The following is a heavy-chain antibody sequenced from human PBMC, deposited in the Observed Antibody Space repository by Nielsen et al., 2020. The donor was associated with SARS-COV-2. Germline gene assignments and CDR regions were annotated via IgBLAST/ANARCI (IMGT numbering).Heavy chain of an antibody. CDR3: AREWIQLRGPLDY. CDR2: ISGTGRST. CDR1: GFTFSSYA. Sequence: GESLKISCAASGFTFSSYAMSWVRQAPGKGLEWVSAISGTGRSTYYADSVKGRFTISRDNSKSTLFLQMNSLRAEDTAVYYCAREWIQLRGPLDYWGQGTLVTVSS. V-gene: IGHV3-23*01. D-gene: IGHD5-18*01. J-gene: IGHJ4*02.